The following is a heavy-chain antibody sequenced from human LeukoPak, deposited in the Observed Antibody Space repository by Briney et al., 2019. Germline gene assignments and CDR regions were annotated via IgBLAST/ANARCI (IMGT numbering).Heavy chain of an antibody. CDR3: ARARYSSSSGTHDY. CDR1: GFTFSSYG. CDR2: IWSDGNNK. Sequence: PGRSLRLSCAASGFTFSSYGMHWVRQAPGKGLEWVAIIWSDGNNKYYADSVKGRFTISRDNAKNTLYLQMNSLRAEDTAVYYCARARYSSSSGTHDYWGQGTLVTVSS. V-gene: IGHV3-33*01. J-gene: IGHJ4*02. D-gene: IGHD6-6*01.